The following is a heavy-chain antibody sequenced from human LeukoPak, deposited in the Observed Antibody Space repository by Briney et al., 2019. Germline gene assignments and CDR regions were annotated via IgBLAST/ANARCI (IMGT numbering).Heavy chain of an antibody. Sequence: GGSLRLSCAASGFTFSSYWMHWVRQRPGKGLVWVSRIHLDGRTTNYADSVKGRFTISRDNAKNTLSFEMNSLRPEDTAVYYCARGGSPSDYWGQGTLVSVSS. D-gene: IGHD3-16*01. CDR2: IHLDGRTT. CDR3: ARGGSPSDY. J-gene: IGHJ4*02. V-gene: IGHV3-74*01. CDR1: GFTFSSYW.